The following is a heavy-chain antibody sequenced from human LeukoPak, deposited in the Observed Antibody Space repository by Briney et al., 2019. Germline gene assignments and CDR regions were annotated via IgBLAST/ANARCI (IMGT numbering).Heavy chain of an antibody. Sequence: GGSLRLSCAASGFTFSSYAMSWVRQAPGKGLECVSGIRGSGGTTGYADSVKGRFTISRDNSKNTLYLQMNSLRAEDTAVYYCAKVGPFTVSNYVDYWGQGTLVTVSS. V-gene: IGHV3-23*01. CDR1: GFTFSSYA. J-gene: IGHJ4*02. D-gene: IGHD4-11*01. CDR3: AKVGPFTVSNYVDY. CDR2: IRGSGGTT.